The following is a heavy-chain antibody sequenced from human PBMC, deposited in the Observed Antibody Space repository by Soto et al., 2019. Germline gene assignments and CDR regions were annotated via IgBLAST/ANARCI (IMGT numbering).Heavy chain of an antibody. CDR3: IQSRCGGDCLQSYASHYYYGMDV. V-gene: IGHV2-5*02. Sequence: QSGPTLVNPTQTLTLTCTFSGFSLSTSGLGVGWIRQPPGKALEWLALIYWDDDKRYSPSLRSRLTISKDTSKNQVVLTMTNMDPVDTATYYCIQSRCGGDCLQSYASHYYYGMDVWGQGTTVTVSS. J-gene: IGHJ6*02. CDR1: GFSLSTSGLG. D-gene: IGHD2-21*02. CDR2: IYWDDDK.